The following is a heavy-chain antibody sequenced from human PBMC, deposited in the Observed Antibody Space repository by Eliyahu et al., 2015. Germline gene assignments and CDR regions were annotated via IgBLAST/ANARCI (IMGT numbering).Heavy chain of an antibody. Sequence: QVQLQESGPGQVKPSETLSLNCIXTGDSMSGYSWTWVRQSPGKGLEXIGFITTAGNTDYNASLQRRVTISIDTPKNQFSLKLISVTAADTALYFCARGASRSRGWIDSWGQGTRVTVSS. J-gene: IGHJ5*01. V-gene: IGHV4-4*08. CDR3: ARGASRSRGWIDS. CDR2: ITTAGNT. CDR1: GDSMSGYS. D-gene: IGHD1-26*01.